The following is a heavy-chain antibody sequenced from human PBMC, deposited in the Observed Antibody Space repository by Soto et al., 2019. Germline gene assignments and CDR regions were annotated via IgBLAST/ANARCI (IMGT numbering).Heavy chain of an antibody. V-gene: IGHV1-8*01. CDR3: ARVLVLWSYYDFWSGYYRGDAFDI. Sequence: GASVKVSCKASGYTFTSYDINWVRQATGQGLEWMGWMNPNSGNTGYAQKFKGRVTMTRNTSISTAYMELSSLRSEDTAVYYCARVLVLWSYYDFWSGYYRGDAFDIWGQGTMVTVSS. CDR2: MNPNSGNT. D-gene: IGHD3-3*01. CDR1: GYTFTSYD. J-gene: IGHJ3*02.